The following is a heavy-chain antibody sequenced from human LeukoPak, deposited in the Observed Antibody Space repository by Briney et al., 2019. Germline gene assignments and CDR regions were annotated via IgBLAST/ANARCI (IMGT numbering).Heavy chain of an antibody. D-gene: IGHD1-20*01. CDR3: ARVTGTPRSYMDV. CDR1: GFTFSRYN. CDR2: ISSGSYI. Sequence: GGSLRLSCAVSGFTFSRYNMNWVRQAPGKGLEWVSSISSGSYIYYADSVNGRITISRDNAKNSVYLQINSLRVEDTAVYYCARVTGTPRSYMDVWGKGTTVTVSS. V-gene: IGHV3-21*01. J-gene: IGHJ6*03.